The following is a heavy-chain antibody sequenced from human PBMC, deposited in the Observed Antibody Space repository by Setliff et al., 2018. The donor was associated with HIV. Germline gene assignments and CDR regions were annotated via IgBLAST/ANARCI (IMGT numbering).Heavy chain of an antibody. Sequence: KASETLSLTCTVSGGSISSHYWSWIRQPPGKGLEWTGSIYHTGRTYYNRSLESRLTISIDTSKNQFSLKLTSVTAADMGVYYCARGRKKTLAVSGTRYFDFWGQGTLVTVSS. J-gene: IGHJ4*02. CDR1: GGSISSHY. CDR3: ARGRKKTLAVSGTRYFDF. D-gene: IGHD6-19*01. CDR2: IYHTGRT. V-gene: IGHV4-59*04.